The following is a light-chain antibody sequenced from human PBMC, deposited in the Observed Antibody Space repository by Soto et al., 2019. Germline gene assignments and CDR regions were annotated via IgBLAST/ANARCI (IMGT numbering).Light chain of an antibody. CDR2: EVV. CDR3: KSYAGSNTYV. Sequence: QSALTQPPSASGSPGQSVTISCTGTKNDIGVYDFDSWYQHHPGKAPRLIIYEVVQRPSGVPDRFSGSKSGNTASLTVSGLQAADEPDYFCKSYAGSNTYVFGSGTKVTVL. CDR1: KNDIGVYDF. J-gene: IGLJ1*01. V-gene: IGLV2-8*01.